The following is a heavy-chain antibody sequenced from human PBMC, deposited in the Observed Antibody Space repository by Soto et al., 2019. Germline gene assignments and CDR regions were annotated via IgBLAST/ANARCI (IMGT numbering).Heavy chain of an antibody. CDR1: GGSISSGDYY. CDR3: ARDEAGRYYGSGSVGFDY. D-gene: IGHD3-10*01. V-gene: IGHV4-30-4*01. Sequence: SETLSLTCTVSGGSISSGDYYWSWIRQPPGTGLEWIGYIYYSGSTYYNPSLKSRVTISVDTSKNQFSLKLSSVTAADTAVYYCARDEAGRYYGSGSVGFDYWGQGTLVTVSS. J-gene: IGHJ4*02. CDR2: IYYSGST.